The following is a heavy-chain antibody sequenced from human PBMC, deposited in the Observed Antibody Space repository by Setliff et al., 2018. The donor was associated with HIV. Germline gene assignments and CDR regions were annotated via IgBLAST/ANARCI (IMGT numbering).Heavy chain of an antibody. Sequence: GGSLRLSCAGSGSGGSGFTFSDYYMSWVRQAPGKGLEWVGRIKSKTDGGTTDYAAPVKGRFTISRDDSKNTLYLQMNSLKTEDTAVYYCTTGTRLVDWGQGALVTVSS. J-gene: IGHJ4*02. V-gene: IGHV3-15*01. CDR2: IKSKTDGGTT. CDR3: TTGTRLVD. CDR1: GFTFSDYY. D-gene: IGHD2-21*01.